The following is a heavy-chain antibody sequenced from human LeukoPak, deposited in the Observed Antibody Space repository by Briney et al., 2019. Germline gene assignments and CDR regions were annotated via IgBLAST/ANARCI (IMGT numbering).Heavy chain of an antibody. Sequence: GGSLRLSCVVSGISLSNYAMTWVRQAPGKGLEWVSYISEGGGSTTYADSVKGRFTISRDSSLNTLYLQMNNLRAEDTAVYFCAKRGVVIRGILVIGYHQEAYHYDFWGQGVLVTVSS. CDR3: AKRGVVIRGILVIGYHQEAYHYDF. D-gene: IGHD3-10*01. J-gene: IGHJ4*02. CDR1: GISLSNYA. CDR2: ISEGGGST. V-gene: IGHV3-23*01.